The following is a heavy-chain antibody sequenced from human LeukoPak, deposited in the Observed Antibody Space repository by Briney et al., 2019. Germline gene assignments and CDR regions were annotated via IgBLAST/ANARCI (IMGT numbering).Heavy chain of an antibody. CDR1: GFGFTNYA. CDR2: ISSDGGST. J-gene: IGHJ3*01. Sequence: PGGSLRLSCAASGFGFTNYAMHWVRQAPGKGLEYVSGISSDGGSTSYADSVKGRFTVSRDNSKNTLSLLMTGLRPEDTAVYYCVKTMVTFGRLIRTDASDFWGQGTKVTVSS. D-gene: IGHD3-16*01. V-gene: IGHV3-64D*06. CDR3: VKTMVTFGRLIRTDASDF.